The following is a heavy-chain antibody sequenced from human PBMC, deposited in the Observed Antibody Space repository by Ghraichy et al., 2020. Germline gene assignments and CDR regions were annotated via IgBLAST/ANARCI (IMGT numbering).Heavy chain of an antibody. J-gene: IGHJ2*01. CDR2: ISGSGGNT. CDR1: GFTFSSYA. D-gene: IGHD3-22*01. Sequence: GSLRLSCAASGFTFSSYAMSWVRQAPGKGLEWVSVISGSGGNTHNADSVKGRFTISKDNSKNTLYLQMNSLRAEDTAVYYCAKYHDNSGYYLSRYIDLWGRGTLVTVSS. V-gene: IGHV3-23*01. CDR3: AKYHDNSGYYLSRYIDL.